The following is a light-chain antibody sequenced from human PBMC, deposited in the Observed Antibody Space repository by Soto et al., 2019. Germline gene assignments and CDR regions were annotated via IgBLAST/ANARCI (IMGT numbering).Light chain of an antibody. Sequence: DIQMTQSPSTLSASVGDRVTITCRASQSISSWLAWYQQKPGKAPKLLIYDASSLESGVPSRFSGSGSGTEFTLTISSLQPDDFATYYCQQYNSIPTVGQGTKLEIK. CDR1: QSISSW. CDR3: QQYNSIPT. V-gene: IGKV1-5*01. J-gene: IGKJ2*01. CDR2: DAS.